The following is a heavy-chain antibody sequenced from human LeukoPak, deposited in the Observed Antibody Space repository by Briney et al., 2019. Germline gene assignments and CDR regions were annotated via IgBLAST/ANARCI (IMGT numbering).Heavy chain of an antibody. D-gene: IGHD1-26*01. CDR1: GYPFNAYD. CDR2: MNPNSGNT. J-gene: IGHJ6*02. V-gene: IGHV1-8*01. CDR3: ASEKWVKREGVYYYYGITV. Sequence: ASVKVSCMASGYPFNAYDINWVRQATGQGLEWMGWMNPNSGNTNCAQNFKGRVTMTRDTAMGTAYMELSSLTSEDTAVYYCASEKWVKREGVYYYYGITVWGQGTTVTVSS.